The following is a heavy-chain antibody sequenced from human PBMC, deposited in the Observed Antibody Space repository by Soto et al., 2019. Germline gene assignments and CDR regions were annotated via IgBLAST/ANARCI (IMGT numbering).Heavy chain of an antibody. CDR2: IKSKTDGGTT. D-gene: IGHD3-3*01. J-gene: IGHJ4*02. V-gene: IGHV3-15*07. CDR1: GFTFSNAW. CDR3: TTSHYPYYDFWSGYYRADY. Sequence: EVQLVESGGGLVKPGGSLRLSCAASGFTFSNAWMNWVRQAPGKGLEWVGRIKSKTDGGTTDYAAPVKGRFTISRDDSKNTLYLQMNSLKTEDTDVYYCTTSHYPYYDFWSGYYRADYWGKGTLVTVSS.